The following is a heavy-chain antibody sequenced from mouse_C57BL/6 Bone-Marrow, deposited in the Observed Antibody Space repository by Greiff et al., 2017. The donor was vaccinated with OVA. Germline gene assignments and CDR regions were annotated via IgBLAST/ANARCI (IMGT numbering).Heavy chain of an antibody. CDR3: ARDNYYAMDY. CDR1: GYTFTDYY. Sequence: VQLKESGPELVKPGASVKISCKASGYTFTDYYMNWVKQSHGKSLEWIGDINPNNGGTSYNQKFKGKATLTADKSSSTAYMELRSLTSEDSAVYYCARDNYYAMDYWGQGTSVTVSS. V-gene: IGHV1-26*01. CDR2: INPNNGGT. J-gene: IGHJ4*01.